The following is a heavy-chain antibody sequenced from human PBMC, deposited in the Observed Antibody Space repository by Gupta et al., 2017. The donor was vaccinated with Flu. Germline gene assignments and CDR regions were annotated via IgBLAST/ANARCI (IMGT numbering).Heavy chain of an antibody. D-gene: IGHD5-18*01. Sequence: EVQLLESGGGLVQPGGSLRLSSEASGLTFSTSAMAWVRQARGRGLEGVSTITDAGAGTDDADSVRGRFTIARAKTKNTLFLQMDSLRAGDTATYYCAKGSLVTAPQYGREYFDYLGQGTRVTVSS. J-gene: IGHJ4*02. CDR1: GLTFSTSA. V-gene: IGHV3-23*01. CDR2: ITDAGAGT. CDR3: AKGSLVTAPQYGREYFDY.